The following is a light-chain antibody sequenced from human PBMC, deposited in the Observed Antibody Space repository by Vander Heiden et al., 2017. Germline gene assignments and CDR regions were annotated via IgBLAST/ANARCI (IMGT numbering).Light chain of an antibody. CDR2: DAS. V-gene: IGKV3-11*01. CDR1: QSVSSY. J-gene: IGKJ4*01. CDR3: QQRSNPLT. Sequence: EIVLTQSPATLSLPPGETATPSCRASQSVSSYLAWYQQKPGQAPRLLIYDASNRATGIPARFSGSGSGTDFTLTISSLEPEDFAVYYCQQRSNPLTFGGGTKVEIK.